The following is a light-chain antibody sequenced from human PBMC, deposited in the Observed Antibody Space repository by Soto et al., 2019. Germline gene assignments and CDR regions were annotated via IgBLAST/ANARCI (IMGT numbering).Light chain of an antibody. CDR2: ANS. V-gene: IGLV1-40*01. J-gene: IGLJ2*01. CDR3: QSYDSSLSGSV. CDR1: SSNIGSRYD. Sequence: QAVVTQPPSVSGAPGQRVTISCTGSSSNIGSRYDVHWYQQLPGTAPKLLIYANSNRPSGVPDRFSGSKSGTSASLAITGLQAEDEADYYCQSYDSSLSGSVFGGGTKVTVL.